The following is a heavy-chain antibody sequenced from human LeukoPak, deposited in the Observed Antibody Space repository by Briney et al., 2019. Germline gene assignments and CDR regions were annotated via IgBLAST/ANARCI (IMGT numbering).Heavy chain of an antibody. Sequence: SETLSLTCTVSGGSISNYYWSWVRQPPGKGLDWIGYIYYSGSTNYNPSLKSRVTISVDTSKNQFSLKLSSVTAADTAVYYCASHVLYAFDIWGLGTMVTVSS. V-gene: IGHV4-59*01. CDR2: IYYSGST. D-gene: IGHD3-16*01. J-gene: IGHJ3*02. CDR1: GGSISNYY. CDR3: ASHVLYAFDI.